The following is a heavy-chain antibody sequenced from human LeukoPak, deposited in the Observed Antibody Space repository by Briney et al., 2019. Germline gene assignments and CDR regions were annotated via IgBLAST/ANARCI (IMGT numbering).Heavy chain of an antibody. Sequence: KSSETLSLTCTVSGGSISSYYWSRIRQPPGKGLEWIGYIYYSGSTNYNPSLKSRVTISVDTSKNQFSLKLSSVTAADTAVYYCARPYYGGKENWYFDLWGRGTLVTVSS. CDR1: GGSISSYY. CDR3: ARPYYGGKENWYFDL. D-gene: IGHD4-23*01. CDR2: IYYSGST. V-gene: IGHV4-59*08. J-gene: IGHJ2*01.